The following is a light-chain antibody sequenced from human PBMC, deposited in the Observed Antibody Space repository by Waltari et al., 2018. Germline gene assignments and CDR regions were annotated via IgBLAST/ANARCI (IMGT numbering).Light chain of an antibody. CDR2: RAS. Sequence: EIVMTQSPATLSVSPGERAIISCRASQSVTTNLAWYQQKPGQPPRLLIYRASTRATDIPARFGGSGSGTEFTLTITSLQSEDFAVYYCHQYNDGPPFNFGQGTKLEIK. CDR1: QSVTTN. CDR3: HQYNDGPPFN. J-gene: IGKJ2*01. V-gene: IGKV3-15*01.